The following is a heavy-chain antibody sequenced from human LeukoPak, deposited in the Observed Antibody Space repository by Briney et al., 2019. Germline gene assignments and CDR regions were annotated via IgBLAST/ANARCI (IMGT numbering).Heavy chain of an antibody. J-gene: IGHJ3*02. CDR1: GYNFTSYG. CDR2: ISAYNGNT. Sequence: ASVKVSCKASGYNFTSYGISWVRQAPGQGLEWMGWISAYNGNTNYAQKLQGRVTMTTDTSTSTAYMELRSLRSDDTAVYYCARALLLWFGELSYAFDIWGQGTMVTVSS. V-gene: IGHV1-18*01. D-gene: IGHD3-10*01. CDR3: ARALLLWFGELSYAFDI.